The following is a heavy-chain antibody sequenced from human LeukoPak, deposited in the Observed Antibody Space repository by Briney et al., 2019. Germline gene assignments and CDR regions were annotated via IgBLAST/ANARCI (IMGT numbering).Heavy chain of an antibody. CDR2: IFYSGSS. V-gene: IGHV4-59*08. D-gene: IGHD6-19*01. CDR3: ARRYSNGWYFDY. Sequence: SETLSLTCTVSGGSINSNYWSWIRQPPGKGLEWMGYIFYSGSSDSNPSLKSRVTISVDTSKNQFSLKLTSVTAADTAVYYCARRYSNGWYFDYWGQGTLVTVSS. J-gene: IGHJ4*02. CDR1: GGSINSNY.